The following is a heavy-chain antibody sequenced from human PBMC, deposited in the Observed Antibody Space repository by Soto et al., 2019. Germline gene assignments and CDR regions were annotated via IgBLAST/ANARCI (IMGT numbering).Heavy chain of an antibody. D-gene: IGHD3-3*01. Sequence: ASVKVSCKASGYTFTSYAMHWVRQAPGQRLEWMGWINAGNGNTKYSQKFQGRVTITRDTSASTAYMELSSLRSEDTAVYYCARGEWLLFQVYYYYYYGMDVWGQGTTVTVSS. CDR1: GYTFTSYA. CDR3: ARGEWLLFQVYYYYYYGMDV. CDR2: INAGNGNT. V-gene: IGHV1-3*01. J-gene: IGHJ6*02.